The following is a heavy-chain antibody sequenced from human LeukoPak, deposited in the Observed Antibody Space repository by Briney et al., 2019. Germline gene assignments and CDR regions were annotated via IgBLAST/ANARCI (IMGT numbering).Heavy chain of an antibody. CDR1: GGSFSGYY. J-gene: IGHJ4*02. CDR3: ARRLYNSGYYYDQDY. CDR2: INHSGST. D-gene: IGHD3-22*01. Sequence: KTSETLSLTCAVYGGSFSGYYWSWIRQPPGKGLEWIGEINHSGSTNYNPSLKSRATISVDTSKNQFSLKLSSVTAADTAVYYCARRLYNSGYYYDQDYWGQGTLVTVSS. V-gene: IGHV4-34*01.